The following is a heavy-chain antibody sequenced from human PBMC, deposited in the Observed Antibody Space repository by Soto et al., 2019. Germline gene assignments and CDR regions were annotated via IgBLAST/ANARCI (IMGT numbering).Heavy chain of an antibody. V-gene: IGHV3-30-3*02. CDR2: ISYDGSNK. CDR3: AKEWATSSLDY. D-gene: IGHD1-26*01. CDR1: GFTFSSYD. Sequence: QVQLVESGGGVVQPGRSLRLSCAASGFTFSSYDMHWVRQAPGKGLEWVAVISYDGSNKYYADSVKARFTISRDNSKNTRYLQMNSLRAEDTAVYYCAKEWATSSLDYWGQGTLVTVSS. J-gene: IGHJ4*02.